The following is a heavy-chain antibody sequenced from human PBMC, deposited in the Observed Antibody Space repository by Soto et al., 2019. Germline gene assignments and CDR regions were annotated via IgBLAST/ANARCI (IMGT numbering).Heavy chain of an antibody. J-gene: IGHJ4*02. D-gene: IGHD2-21*01. Sequence: PSETLSLTCTVSGGSISSYYWSWIRQPPGKGLEWIGYIYYSGSTNYNPSLKSRVTISVDTSKNQFSLKLSSVTAADTAVYYCARGHRPLYYSRPPFDYWGQGTLVTVSS. CDR1: GGSISSYY. V-gene: IGHV4-59*12. CDR2: IYYSGST. CDR3: ARGHRPLYYSRPPFDY.